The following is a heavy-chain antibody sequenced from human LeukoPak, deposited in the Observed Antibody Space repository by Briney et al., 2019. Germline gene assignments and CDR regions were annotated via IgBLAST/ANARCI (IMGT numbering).Heavy chain of an antibody. CDR3: AKDPIAVAGNNYYGMDV. V-gene: IGHV3-30*18. Sequence: PGGSLRLSCAASGFIFRNYGMYWVRQAPGKGLEWVADISSDGSNKYYVDSVKGRFTIPRDNSKNTLYLEMNSLRAEDAAVYYSAKDPIAVAGNNYYGMDVWGQGTTVTVSS. CDR2: ISSDGSNK. CDR1: GFIFRNYG. D-gene: IGHD6-19*01. J-gene: IGHJ6*02.